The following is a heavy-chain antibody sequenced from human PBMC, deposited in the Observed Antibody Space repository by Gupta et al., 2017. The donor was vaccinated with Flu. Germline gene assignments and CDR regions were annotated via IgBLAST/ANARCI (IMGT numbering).Heavy chain of an antibody. D-gene: IGHD3-16*01. CDR2: ININSGKT. V-gene: IGHV1-8*01. CDR3: ARNGGGLGV. Sequence: QVQLVQSGTEVKEPGASVRVSCKASGYTFTNYDVVWVRQATGQGLEWMGWININSGKTTYAQKFQGRVTMTMSTSISTVYMELSSLTSEDTAVYYCARNGGGLGVWGQGTTVTVSS. CDR1: GYTFTNYD. J-gene: IGHJ6*02.